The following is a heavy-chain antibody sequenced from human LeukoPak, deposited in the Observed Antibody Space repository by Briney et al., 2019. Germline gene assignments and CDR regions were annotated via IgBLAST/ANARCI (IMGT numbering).Heavy chain of an antibody. Sequence: VASVKVSCKTSGYTFTHYVISWVRQAPGQGLEWMGRISPYNGNTKYAQKLQGRVTMTTDTSTSTAYMELRSLRSDDTAVYYCARASTHRYNWKSGQLNDAFDIWGQGTMVTVSS. CDR2: ISPYNGNT. V-gene: IGHV1-18*01. CDR3: ARASTHRYNWKSGQLNDAFDI. D-gene: IGHD1-20*01. J-gene: IGHJ3*02. CDR1: GYTFTHYV.